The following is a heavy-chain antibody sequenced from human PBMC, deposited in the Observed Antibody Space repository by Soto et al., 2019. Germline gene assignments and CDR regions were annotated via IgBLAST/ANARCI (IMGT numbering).Heavy chain of an antibody. CDR2: ISYDGSNK. J-gene: IGHJ6*02. Sequence: QVQLVESGGGVVQPGRSLRLSCAASGFTFSSYGMHWVRQAPGKGLEWVAVISYDGSNKYYADSVKGRFTISRDNSKNTLYLQMNSLRAEDTAEYYCAKDMSGYYYYYGMDVWGQGTTVTVSS. CDR3: AKDMSGYYYYYGMDV. V-gene: IGHV3-30*18. CDR1: GFTFSSYG. D-gene: IGHD3-3*01.